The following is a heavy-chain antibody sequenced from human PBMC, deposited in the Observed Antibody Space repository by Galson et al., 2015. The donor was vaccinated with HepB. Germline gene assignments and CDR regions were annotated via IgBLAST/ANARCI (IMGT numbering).Heavy chain of an antibody. J-gene: IGHJ5*02. CDR3: ARERWELGMNWFDP. CDR1: GFTFSSYW. Sequence: SLRLSCAASGFTFSSYWMSWVRQAPGKGLEWVANIKQDGSERYYVDSVKGRFTISRDNAKNSLYLQMNSLRAEDTAVYYCARERWELGMNWFDPWGQGTLVTVSS. V-gene: IGHV3-7*01. CDR2: IKQDGSER. D-gene: IGHD1-26*01.